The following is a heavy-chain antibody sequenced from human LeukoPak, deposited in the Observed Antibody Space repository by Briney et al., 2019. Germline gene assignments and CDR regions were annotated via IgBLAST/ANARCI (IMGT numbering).Heavy chain of an antibody. Sequence: SQTLSLTCTVSGGSISCGGYYWSWIRQHPGKGLEWIGYIYYSGSTYYNPSLKSRVTISVDTSKNQFSLKLSSVTAADTAVYYCARAAWFGELLAAFDIWGQGAMVTVSS. CDR2: IYYSGST. CDR3: ARAAWFGELLAAFDI. J-gene: IGHJ3*02. CDR1: GGSISCGGYY. V-gene: IGHV4-31*03. D-gene: IGHD3-10*01.